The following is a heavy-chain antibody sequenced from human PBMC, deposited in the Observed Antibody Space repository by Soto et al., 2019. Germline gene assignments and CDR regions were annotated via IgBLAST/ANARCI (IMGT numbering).Heavy chain of an antibody. CDR1: GFTVSTKY. V-gene: IGHV3-66*01. CDR3: ARDPWAADY. D-gene: IGHD3-16*01. Sequence: EVQSVESGGGLVQPGGSLRLSCAASGFTVSTKYMSWVRQAPGKGLEWVSVIYSGGSTFYADSVRGRFTISRDNSKNTVNLQMHSLRAEDTAVYYCARDPWAADYWGQGTLVTVSS. J-gene: IGHJ4*02. CDR2: IYSGGST.